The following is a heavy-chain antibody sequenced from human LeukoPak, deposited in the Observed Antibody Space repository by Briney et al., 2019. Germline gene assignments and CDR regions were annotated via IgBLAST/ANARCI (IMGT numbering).Heavy chain of an antibody. CDR3: ARIRDNSGYYLGAFDV. D-gene: IGHD5-12*01. Sequence: SETLSLTCTVSGGSIGGSYWSWIRQPAGKGLEWIGRVSAGGSTNYNPSLKNRVTMSLDTSKNQFSLSLTSVTAADTAVYSCARIRDNSGYYLGAFDVWGQGTVVTVSS. V-gene: IGHV4-4*07. CDR1: GGSIGGSY. J-gene: IGHJ3*01. CDR2: VSAGGST.